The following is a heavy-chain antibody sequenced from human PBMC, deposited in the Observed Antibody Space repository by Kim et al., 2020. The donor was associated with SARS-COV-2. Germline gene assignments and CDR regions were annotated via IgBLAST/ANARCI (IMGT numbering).Heavy chain of an antibody. J-gene: IGHJ6*02. CDR2: INSDGSDT. CDR3: TREMTTVTKAGMDV. Sequence: GGSLRLSCAASDFTFSNYWMHWVRQAPGKALVWVSRINSDGSDTSYADSVKGRFTISRDNAKNTLYLQMNSLRAEDTAVYYCTREMTTVTKAGMDVWGQGTTVTVSS. V-gene: IGHV3-74*01. CDR1: DFTFSNYW. D-gene: IGHD4-4*01.